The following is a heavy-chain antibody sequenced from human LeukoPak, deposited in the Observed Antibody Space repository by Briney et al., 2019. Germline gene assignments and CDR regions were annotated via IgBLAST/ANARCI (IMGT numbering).Heavy chain of an antibody. CDR2: ISSSSSYT. J-gene: IGHJ4*02. CDR1: GFTFSDYY. V-gene: IGHV3-11*05. Sequence: GGSLRLSCAAPGFTFSDYYMSWIRQAPGKGLEWVSYISSSSSYTNYADSVKGRFTISRDNSKNTLYLQMNSLRAEDTAVYYCARGPLIAAAGTWWGQGTLVTVSS. CDR3: ARGPLIAAAGTW. D-gene: IGHD6-13*01.